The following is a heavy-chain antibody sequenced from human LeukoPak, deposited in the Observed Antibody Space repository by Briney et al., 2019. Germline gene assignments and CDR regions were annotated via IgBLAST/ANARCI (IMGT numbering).Heavy chain of an antibody. D-gene: IGHD3-10*02. V-gene: IGHV3-48*03. Sequence: GGSLRLSCAASGFTFSSYEMNWVRQAPGKGLEWVSYISSRSSTIYYADSVKGRFTISRDNAKNSLYLQMNSLRAEDTAVYYCAELGITMIGGVWGKGTTVTISS. CDR2: ISSRSSTI. J-gene: IGHJ6*04. CDR1: GFTFSSYE. CDR3: AELGITMIGGV.